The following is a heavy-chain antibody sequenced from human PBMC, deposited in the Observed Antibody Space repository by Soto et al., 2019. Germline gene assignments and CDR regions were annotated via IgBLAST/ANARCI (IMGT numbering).Heavy chain of an antibody. J-gene: IGHJ4*02. CDR3: VRGQVVAAQH. V-gene: IGHV4-30-2*01. Sequence: QLQLQESGSGLVKPSQTLSLTCAVSGGSISSGGYSWSWIRQPPGKGLEWSGYIYHSGRTSYNPALKSRVAISVDRATNQFSLKLSSVTAADTAVYYCVRGQVVAAQHWGQGTLVTVSS. CDR1: GGSISSGGYS. CDR2: IYHSGRT. D-gene: IGHD2-15*01.